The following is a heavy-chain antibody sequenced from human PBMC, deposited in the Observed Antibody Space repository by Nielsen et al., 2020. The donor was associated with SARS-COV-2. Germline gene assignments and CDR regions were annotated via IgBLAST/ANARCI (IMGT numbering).Heavy chain of an antibody. CDR2: ISAYNGNT. CDR3: ARDGGATTPLDYYYYGMDV. D-gene: IGHD1-26*01. J-gene: IGHJ6*02. V-gene: IGHV1-18*01. CDR1: GYTFTSYG. Sequence: ASVKVSCKASGYTFTSYGISWVRQAPGQGLEWMGWISAYNGNTNYAQKLQGRVTMTTDTSTSIAYMELRSLRSDDTAVYYCARDGGATTPLDYYYYGMDVWGQGTTVTVSS.